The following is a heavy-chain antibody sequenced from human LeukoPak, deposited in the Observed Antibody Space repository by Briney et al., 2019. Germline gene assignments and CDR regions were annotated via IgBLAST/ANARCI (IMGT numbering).Heavy chain of an antibody. V-gene: IGHV1-2*02. D-gene: IGHD3-3*01. Sequence: GASVKVSCKASGYTFTGYYMHWVRQAPGQGLEWMGWINPNSGGTNYAQKFQGRVTMTRDTSISTAYMELSRLRSDDTAVYYCARDLSSFGVVKGFDPWGQGTLVTVSS. CDR1: GYTFTGYY. CDR3: ARDLSSFGVVKGFDP. J-gene: IGHJ5*02. CDR2: INPNSGGT.